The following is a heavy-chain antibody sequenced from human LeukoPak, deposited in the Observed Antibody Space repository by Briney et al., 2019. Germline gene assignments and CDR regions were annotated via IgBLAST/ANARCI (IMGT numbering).Heavy chain of an antibody. CDR3: GITGRGYSSSWYANAFDI. CDR1: GYTFTSYG. CDR2: ISAYNGNT. Sequence: GASVKVSCKASGYTFTSYGISWVRQPPGQGLEWMGWISAYNGNTNYAQKLQGRVTMTTDTSTSTAYMELRSLRSDDTAVYYCGITGRGYSSSWYANAFDIWGQGTMVNVSS. J-gene: IGHJ3*02. D-gene: IGHD6-13*01. V-gene: IGHV1-18*01.